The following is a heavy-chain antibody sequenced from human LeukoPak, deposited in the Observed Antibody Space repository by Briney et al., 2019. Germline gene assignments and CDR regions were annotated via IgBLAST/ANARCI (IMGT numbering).Heavy chain of an antibody. D-gene: IGHD5-24*01. Sequence: GRSLRLSCAASGFTFSSYAMHWVRQAPGKGLAWVAVISYDGSNKYYADSVKGRFTISRDNSKNTLYLQMNSLRAEDTAVYYCAKAPVEMATPSTAPIDYWGQGTLVTVSS. V-gene: IGHV3-30*04. CDR2: ISYDGSNK. CDR1: GFTFSSYA. CDR3: AKAPVEMATPSTAPIDY. J-gene: IGHJ4*02.